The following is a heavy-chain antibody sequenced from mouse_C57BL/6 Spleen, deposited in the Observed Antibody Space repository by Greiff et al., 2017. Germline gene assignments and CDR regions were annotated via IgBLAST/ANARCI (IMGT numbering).Heavy chain of an antibody. CDR1: GYTFNSYW. Sequence: QVQLQQPGAELVRPGTSVKLSCKASGYTFNSYWMHWVKQRPGQGLEWIGVIDPSDSYTNYNQKFKGKATLTVDTSSSTAYMQLCSLTSEDSSVYSCALIFTKDYWGQGTTLTVSS. V-gene: IGHV1-59*01. D-gene: IGHD2-12*01. CDR2: IDPSDSYT. CDR3: ALIFTKDY. J-gene: IGHJ2*01.